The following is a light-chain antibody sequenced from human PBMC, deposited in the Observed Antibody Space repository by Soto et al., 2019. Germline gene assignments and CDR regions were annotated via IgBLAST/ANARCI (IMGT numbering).Light chain of an antibody. V-gene: IGLV2-8*01. CDR3: TSYAGTYSFFYV. CDR1: SSDVGAYNY. J-gene: IGLJ1*01. CDR2: EVG. Sequence: QSVLTQPPSASGSPGQSVTISCTGTSSDVGAYNYVSWYQQLPGKAPKLIIYEVGKRPSGVPDRFSGSKSGNTASLTVSWLQAEDEADYYCTSYAGTYSFFYVFGTGTKVTVL.